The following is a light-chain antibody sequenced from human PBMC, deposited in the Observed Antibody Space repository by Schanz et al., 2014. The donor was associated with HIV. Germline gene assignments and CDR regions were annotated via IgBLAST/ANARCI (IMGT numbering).Light chain of an antibody. J-gene: IGKJ3*01. Sequence: DIQMTQSPSSLSASVGDSVTITCRASQSISSSLLWYQHKPGKAPKLLIYAASTLQSGVPSRFSGTGSGTDFSFTISGLQPEDFATYYCQQSYSTPRVTFGPGTKVDIK. CDR2: AAS. CDR1: QSISSS. CDR3: QQSYSTPRVT. V-gene: IGKV1-39*01.